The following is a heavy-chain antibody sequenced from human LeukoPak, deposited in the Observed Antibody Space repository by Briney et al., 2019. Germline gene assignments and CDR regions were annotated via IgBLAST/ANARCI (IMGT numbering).Heavy chain of an antibody. D-gene: IGHD3-22*01. V-gene: IGHV3-7*01. Sequence: QPGGSLRLSCAASGFTFSSYWMSWVRQAPGKGLEWVANIKQDGSEKYYVDSVKGRFTISRDNAKNSLYLQMNSLRAEDTAVYYCAREALGASSGYYFADGDAFDIWGQGTMVTVSS. CDR3: AREALGASSGYYFADGDAFDI. CDR2: IKQDGSEK. J-gene: IGHJ3*02. CDR1: GFTFSSYW.